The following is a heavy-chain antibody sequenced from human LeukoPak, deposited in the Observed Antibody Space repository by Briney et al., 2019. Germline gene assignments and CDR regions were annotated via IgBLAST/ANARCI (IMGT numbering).Heavy chain of an antibody. CDR3: AGGMSWWPWDY. J-gene: IGHJ4*02. CDR2: IYYSGST. CDR1: GGSISSSSYY. V-gene: IGHV4-39*07. Sequence: PSETLSLTCTVSGGSISSSSYYWGWIRQPPGKGLEWIGSIYYSGSTYYNPSLKSRVTISVDTSKNQFSLKMRSVTTADTAVYYCAGGMSWWPWDYWGQGTLVTVSS. D-gene: IGHD2-15*01.